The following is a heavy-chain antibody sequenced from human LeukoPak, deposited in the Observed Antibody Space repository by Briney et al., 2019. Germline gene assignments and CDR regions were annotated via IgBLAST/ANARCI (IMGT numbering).Heavy chain of an antibody. J-gene: IGHJ4*02. V-gene: IGHV3-30*18. Sequence: PGGSLRHSCAASGFTFSSYGMHWVRQAPGMGLKWVAVISYDGSNKYYADSVKGRFTISRDNSKNTLYLQMNSLRAEDTAVYYCAKGRVGYSSWMDYWGQGTLVTVSS. CDR2: ISYDGSNK. CDR3: AKGRVGYSSWMDY. CDR1: GFTFSSYG. D-gene: IGHD5-18*01.